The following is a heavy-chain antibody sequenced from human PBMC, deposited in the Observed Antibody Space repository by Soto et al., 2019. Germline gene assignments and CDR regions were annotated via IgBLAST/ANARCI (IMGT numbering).Heavy chain of an antibody. V-gene: IGHV3-48*02. CDR2: ISSSSSTI. CDR3: AREYSSSWYGGYYYYGMDV. D-gene: IGHD6-13*01. CDR1: GFTFSSYS. Sequence: EVQLVESGGGLVQPGGSLRLSCAASGFTFSSYSMNWVRQAPGKGLEWVSYISSSSSTIYYADSVKGRFTISRDNAKNSLYLKMNSLRDEDTAVYYFAREYSSSWYGGYYYYGMDVWGQGTTVTVSS. J-gene: IGHJ6*02.